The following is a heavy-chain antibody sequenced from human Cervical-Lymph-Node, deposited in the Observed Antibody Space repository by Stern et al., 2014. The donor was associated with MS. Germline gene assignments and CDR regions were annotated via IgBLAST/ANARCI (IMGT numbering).Heavy chain of an antibody. Sequence: QLQLQESGPGLVKPSETLSLMCSVSSGFIGNNYWSWIRQPPGKGLEWIGTLYYSGSTYYNPSLKSRVTISLDPSKNQLSLRLSSVTAADTAVYYCARAGPYDYIWGNFRHRAFYFDSWGQGALVTVSS. CDR1: SGFIGNNY. CDR2: LYYSGST. CDR3: ARAGPYDYIWGNFRHRAFYFDS. V-gene: IGHV4-59*01. D-gene: IGHD3-16*02. J-gene: IGHJ4*02.